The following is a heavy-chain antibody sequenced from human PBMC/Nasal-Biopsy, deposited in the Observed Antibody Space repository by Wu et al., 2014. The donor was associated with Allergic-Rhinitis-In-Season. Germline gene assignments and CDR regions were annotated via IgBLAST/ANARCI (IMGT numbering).Heavy chain of an antibody. CDR3: ARQPESSGWSPSFDY. CDR1: GGSITTYY. CDR2: VYYIGST. V-gene: IGHV4-59*08. Sequence: TLSLTCTVSGGSITTYYWSWIRQPPGKGLEWIGDVYYIGSTNYNPSLKSRVTISLDMSKNQVSLILSSVTAADTAVYYCARQPESSGWSPSFDYWGQGNLVTVSS. J-gene: IGHJ4*02. D-gene: IGHD6-19*01.